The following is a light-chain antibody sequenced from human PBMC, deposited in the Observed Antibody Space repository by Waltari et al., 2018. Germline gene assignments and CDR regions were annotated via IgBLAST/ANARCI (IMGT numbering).Light chain of an antibody. J-gene: IGLJ3*02. Sequence: QSVLTQPPSASGTPGQRVTISCSGSSSNIGSNYVYWYQQLPGTAPKLLIYMNKQRPSGVPDRFSCTKSGTSASLAISGLRSEDEADYYCAAWDDRLSVVFGGGTKRTVL. V-gene: IGLV1-47*01. CDR1: SSNIGSNY. CDR3: AAWDDRLSVV. CDR2: MNK.